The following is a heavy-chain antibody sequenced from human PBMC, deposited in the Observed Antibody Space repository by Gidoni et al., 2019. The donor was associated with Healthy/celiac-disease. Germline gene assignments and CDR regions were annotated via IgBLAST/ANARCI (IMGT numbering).Heavy chain of an antibody. D-gene: IGHD1-26*01. CDR1: GFDSSSYA. CDR3: AKGGIVGATDFDY. CDR2: IRGSGGST. Sequence: EVQLMESGGGLVQPGGSLRPSCAAPGFDSSSYAMGWVRQAPGTGLEWVSAIRGSGGSTYYADSERGGFTIARDNTKNTLYLQMNSLRAEDTAVYYCAKGGIVGATDFDYWGQGTLVTVSS. V-gene: IGHV3-23*01. J-gene: IGHJ4*02.